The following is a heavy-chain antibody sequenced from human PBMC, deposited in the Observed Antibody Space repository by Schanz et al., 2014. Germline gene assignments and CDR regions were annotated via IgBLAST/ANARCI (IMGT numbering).Heavy chain of an antibody. D-gene: IGHD3-10*01. Sequence: QVQLVQSGAEVKKPGSSVKVSCKASGGTFSSFAIFWVRQAPGQGLEWMGRINPNSGGTNYAQKFQGRVTMTRDTSISSAYMELSSLRSGDTAVYYCAKNSGSGSYSVDVWGQGTTVTVSS. CDR1: GGTFSSFA. CDR2: INPNSGGT. V-gene: IGHV1-2*06. J-gene: IGHJ6*02. CDR3: AKNSGSGSYSVDV.